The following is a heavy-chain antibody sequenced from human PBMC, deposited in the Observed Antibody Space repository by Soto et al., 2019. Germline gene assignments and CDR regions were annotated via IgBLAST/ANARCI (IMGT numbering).Heavy chain of an antibody. D-gene: IGHD2-21*02. CDR2: IHFSGSV. V-gene: IGHV4-30-4*08. J-gene: IGHJ6*02. CDR1: GGSISGDYYH. Sequence: QVQLQQSGPGLVKPSQTLSLTCTVSGGSISGDYYHWTWIRQSPGKGLEWIGYIHFSGSVLYNPSFKSRPTISVDTSKNQFSLPLRSVTAADTAVYFCAREDDGGDRDYYGLDVWGQGTTVTVSS. CDR3: AREDDGGDRDYYGLDV.